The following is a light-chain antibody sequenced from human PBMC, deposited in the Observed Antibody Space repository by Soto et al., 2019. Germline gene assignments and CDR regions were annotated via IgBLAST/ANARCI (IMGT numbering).Light chain of an antibody. V-gene: IGLV1-36*01. CDR1: NSNIGNND. J-gene: IGLJ1*01. CDR2: YDD. CDR3: AVWDDNLHGDV. Sequence: QSVVTQPPSVSGAPRQRVTISCSGSNSNIGNNDVKWYQQLPGKAPKLLIYYDDMVPSGVSDRFSGSKSGTSASLAISGLQSEDEADYYCAVWDDNLHGDVFGPGTKLTVL.